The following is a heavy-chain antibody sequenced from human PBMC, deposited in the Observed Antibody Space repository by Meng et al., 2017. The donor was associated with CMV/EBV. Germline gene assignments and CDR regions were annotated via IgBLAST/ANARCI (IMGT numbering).Heavy chain of an antibody. D-gene: IGHD1-14*01. J-gene: IGHJ4*02. V-gene: IGHV4-39*07. CDR3: ARGRGNPHYLDY. CDR1: GGSISSSSYY. Sequence: HLQLVESGPGLVKPADTLSLTCTVSGGSISSSSYYWGWIRQPQGKGLEWIGSIYYSGSTYYNPSLKSRVTISVDTSKNQFSLKLSSVTAADTAVYYCARGRGNPHYLDYWGQGTLVTVSS. CDR2: IYYSGST.